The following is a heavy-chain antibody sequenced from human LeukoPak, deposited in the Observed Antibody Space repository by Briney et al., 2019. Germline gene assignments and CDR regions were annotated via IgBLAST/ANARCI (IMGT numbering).Heavy chain of an antibody. CDR2: IYYSGST. Sequence: SETLSLTCTVSGGSISSYYWSWIRQPPGKGLEWIGYIYYSGSTNYNPSLKSRVTISVDTSKNQFSLKLSSVTAADTAVYYCARARSFSTLPFDPWGQGTLVTVSS. CDR3: ARARSFSTLPFDP. J-gene: IGHJ5*02. CDR1: GGSISSYY. V-gene: IGHV4-59*01.